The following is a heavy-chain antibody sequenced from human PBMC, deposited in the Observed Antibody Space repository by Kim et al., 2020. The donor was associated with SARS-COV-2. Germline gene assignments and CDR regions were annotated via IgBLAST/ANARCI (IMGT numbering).Heavy chain of an antibody. CDR2: LGCGI. CDR1: GFPFSSYA. V-gene: IGHV3-23*01. D-gene: IGHD3-10*01. CDR3: ANDESPARGLAYYLDY. Sequence: GGSLRLSCAASGFPFSSYAMSWVRQSPGKGLEWVSSLGCGINYADSVRGRFTIFSDNAKNTLYLQMNSLRPEDTAIYYCANDESPARGLAYYLDYWGQGAGVTVSS. J-gene: IGHJ4*02.